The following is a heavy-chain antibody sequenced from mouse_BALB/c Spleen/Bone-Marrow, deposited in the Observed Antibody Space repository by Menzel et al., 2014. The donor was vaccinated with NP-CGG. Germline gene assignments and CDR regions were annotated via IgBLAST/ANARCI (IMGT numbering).Heavy chain of an antibody. V-gene: IGHV1-5*01. CDR2: IYPGNSDT. J-gene: IGHJ4*01. D-gene: IGHD3-1*01. Sequence: VHVKQSGAVLARPGASVKMSCKASGYSFTSCWMHWVKQRPGQGLEWIGAIYPGNSDTSYNQKFKGKAKLTAVTSASTAYMELSSLTNEDSAVYYCTRSGSLGAMDYWGQGTSVTVSS. CDR1: GYSFTSCW. CDR3: TRSGSLGAMDY.